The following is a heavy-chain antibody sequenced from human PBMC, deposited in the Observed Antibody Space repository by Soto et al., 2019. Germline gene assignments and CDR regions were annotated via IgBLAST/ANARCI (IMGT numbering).Heavy chain of an antibody. CDR1: GFTFSSYG. Sequence: PGGSLRLSCAASGFTFSSYGMHWVRQAPGKGLEWVAVISYDGSNKYYADSVKGRFTISRDNSKNTLYLQMNSLRAEDTAVYYCAKELGIAALDGMDVWGQGTTVTVSS. CDR3: AKELGIAALDGMDV. J-gene: IGHJ6*02. V-gene: IGHV3-30*18. D-gene: IGHD6-13*01. CDR2: ISYDGSNK.